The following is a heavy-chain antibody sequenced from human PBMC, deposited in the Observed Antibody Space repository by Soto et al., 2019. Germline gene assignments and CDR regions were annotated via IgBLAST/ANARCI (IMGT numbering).Heavy chain of an antibody. V-gene: IGHV1-8*01. J-gene: IGHJ4*02. CDR2: MQPSSGRT. CDR3: ASRRDGYNFNYFDY. D-gene: IGHD5-12*01. CDR1: GYSFTGLD. Sequence: QVQLVQSGAEVREPGASVKVSCKASGYSFTGLDINWVRQTTGQGLEWMGWMQPSSGRTGYAQKFQGRVTMTRDTSINTAYMELSSLTSDDTAVYYCASRRDGYNFNYFDYWGQGTLVTVSS.